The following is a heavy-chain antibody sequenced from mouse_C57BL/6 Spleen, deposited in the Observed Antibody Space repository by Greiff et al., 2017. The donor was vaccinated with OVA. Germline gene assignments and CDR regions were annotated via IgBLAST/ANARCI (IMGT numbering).Heavy chain of an antibody. CDR1: GYTFTSYW. V-gene: IGHV1-52*01. CDR3: ARNYYGSSPYYFDD. CDR2: IDPSDSET. D-gene: IGHD1-1*01. J-gene: IGHJ2*01. Sequence: QVQLKQPGAELVRPGSSVKLSCKASGYTFTSYWMHWVKQRPIQGLEWIGNIDPSDSETHYNQKFKDKATLTVDKSSSTAYMQLSSLTSEDSAVYYCARNYYGSSPYYFDDWGQGTTLTVSS.